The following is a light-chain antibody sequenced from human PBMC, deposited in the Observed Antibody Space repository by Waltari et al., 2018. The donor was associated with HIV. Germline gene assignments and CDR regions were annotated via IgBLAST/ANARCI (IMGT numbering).Light chain of an antibody. J-gene: IGKJ1*01. CDR1: QSVGSN. CDR2: GAS. V-gene: IGKV3-15*01. Sequence: EIVTLHSPVTLSVSPGDRATPSCRASQSVGSNLAWYQQKPGQAPRLLMYGASTRATGVPARFSGSGSGTEFALTISSLQSEDFALYYCQQSKNWWSFGQGTKVEIK. CDR3: QQSKNWWS.